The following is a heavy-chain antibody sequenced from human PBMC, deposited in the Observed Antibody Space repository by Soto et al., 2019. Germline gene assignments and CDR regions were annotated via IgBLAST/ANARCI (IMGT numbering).Heavy chain of an antibody. CDR1: GGSISSDANF. CDR3: ARGSFSSSSSWFDP. J-gene: IGHJ5*02. D-gene: IGHD6-6*01. V-gene: IGHV4-31*03. CDR2: ISYTGRT. Sequence: SETLSLTCTVSGGSISSDANFWSWIRQLPGRGLEWIGYISYTGRTYYTPSLNSRLTISLDTSKNLFSLRLSAVTAADTAVHFCARGSFSSSSSWFDPWGQGTLVTVS.